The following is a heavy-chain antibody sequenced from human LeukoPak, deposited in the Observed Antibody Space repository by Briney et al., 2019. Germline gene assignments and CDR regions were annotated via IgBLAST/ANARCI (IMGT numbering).Heavy chain of an antibody. V-gene: IGHV4-30-4*01. D-gene: IGHD5-18*01. Sequence: TSETLSLTCTVSGGSISSGDYYWSWIRQPPGKGLEWIGYIYYSGNTYYNPSLKSRVTISVDTSKNQFSLKLSSVTAADTAVYYCARVRIQLWTDAFDIWGQGTMVTVSS. CDR2: IYYSGNT. J-gene: IGHJ3*02. CDR3: ARVRIQLWTDAFDI. CDR1: GGSISSGDYY.